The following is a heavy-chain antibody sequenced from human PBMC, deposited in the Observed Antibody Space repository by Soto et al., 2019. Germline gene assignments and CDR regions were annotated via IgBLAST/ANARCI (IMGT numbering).Heavy chain of an antibody. J-gene: IGHJ4*02. D-gene: IGHD5-12*01. CDR2: ISWNSGSI. Sequence: GGSLRLSCAASGFTFDDYAMHWVRQAPGKGLEWVSGISWNSGSIGYADSVKGRFTISRDNAKNSLYLQMNSLRAEDTALYYCAKATAVRGGYRGFFDYWGQGTLATVSS. V-gene: IGHV3-9*01. CDR3: AKATAVRGGYRGFFDY. CDR1: GFTFDDYA.